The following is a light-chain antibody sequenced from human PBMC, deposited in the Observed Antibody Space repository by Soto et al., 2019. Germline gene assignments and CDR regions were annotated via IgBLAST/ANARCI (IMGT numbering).Light chain of an antibody. V-gene: IGKV3-15*01. J-gene: IGKJ1*01. CDR3: QQDNYRLPQGT. CDR1: QSVGSN. CDR2: DAF. Sequence: EIVMTQSPATLSVSPGERATLFCRASQSVGSNLAWYQQKLGQSPRLLIYDAFTRHTGVPARFSGSGSGTEFTLTISSLQSVDFAVYYCQQDNYRLPQGTFGQGTKV.